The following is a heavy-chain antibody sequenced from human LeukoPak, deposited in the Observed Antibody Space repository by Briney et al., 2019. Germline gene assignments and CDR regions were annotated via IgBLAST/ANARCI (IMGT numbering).Heavy chain of an antibody. CDR2: IGTAGDT. V-gene: IGHV3-13*01. CDR3: ARGGGSGYYYRSSYFHL. J-gene: IGHJ2*01. CDR1: GFTFSSYD. D-gene: IGHD3-22*01. Sequence: GGSLRLSCAASGFTFSSYDMHWPRDATGKGLECVSSIGTAGDTYYPGSVKGRFTISRENAKNSLYLQMNSLRAGDTAVYYCARGGGSGYYYRSSYFHLWGRGTLVTVCS.